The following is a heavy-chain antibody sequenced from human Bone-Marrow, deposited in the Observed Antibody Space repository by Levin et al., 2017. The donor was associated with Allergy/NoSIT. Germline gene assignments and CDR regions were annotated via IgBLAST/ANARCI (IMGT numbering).Heavy chain of an antibody. D-gene: IGHD1-26*01. CDR3: AKPRYSGNHYDFYYDLDV. Sequence: HPGGSLRLSCAASGFTFSSNAMNWVRQAPGKGLEWVSGIIGSGGSAYYADSVKGRFTISRDNSKNTLYLQMNSLRAEDAAIYFCAKPRYSGNHYDFYYDLDVWGQGTTVTVSS. V-gene: IGHV3-23*01. CDR1: GFTFSSNA. CDR2: IIGSGGSA. J-gene: IGHJ6*02.